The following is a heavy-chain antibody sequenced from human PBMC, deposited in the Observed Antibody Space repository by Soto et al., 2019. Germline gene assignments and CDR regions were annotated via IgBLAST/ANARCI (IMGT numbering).Heavy chain of an antibody. CDR2: IYYSGST. D-gene: IGHD3-16*01. V-gene: IGHV4-31*03. CDR1: GGSISSGGYY. Sequence: QVQLQESGPGLVKPSQTLSLTCTVSGGSISSGGYYWSWIRQHPGKGLEWIGYIYYSGSTYHNPYLKSRVTISVDTSKHQFSLKLSSVTAADTAVYYCARVGGINWFDPWGQGTLVTVSS. CDR3: ARVGGINWFDP. J-gene: IGHJ5*02.